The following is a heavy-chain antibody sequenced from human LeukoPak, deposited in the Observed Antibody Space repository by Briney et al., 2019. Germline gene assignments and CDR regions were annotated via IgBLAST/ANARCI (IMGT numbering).Heavy chain of an antibody. Sequence: ASVKVSCKASGYTFTSYGINWVRQAPGQGLEWMGWVSAYNGNTNYAQKLQGRVTMTTDTSTSTAYMELRSLRSDDTAVYYCARDSRGVIREPAKYFDYWGQGTLVTVSS. CDR1: GYTFTSYG. CDR3: ARDSRGVIREPAKYFDY. D-gene: IGHD3-22*01. V-gene: IGHV1-18*01. CDR2: VSAYNGNT. J-gene: IGHJ4*02.